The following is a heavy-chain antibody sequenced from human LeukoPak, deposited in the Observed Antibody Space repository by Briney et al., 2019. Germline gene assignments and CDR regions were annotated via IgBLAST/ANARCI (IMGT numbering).Heavy chain of an antibody. Sequence: SVKVSCKASGGTFSSYAISWVRQAPGQGLEWMGGIIPIFGTANYAQKFQGRVTITADESTSTAYMELSSLRSEDTAVYYCAQNLQAAEVAYYMDVWGKGTTVTVSS. V-gene: IGHV1-69*13. CDR3: AQNLQAAEVAYYMDV. J-gene: IGHJ6*03. CDR1: GGTFSSYA. D-gene: IGHD5-24*01. CDR2: IIPIFGTA.